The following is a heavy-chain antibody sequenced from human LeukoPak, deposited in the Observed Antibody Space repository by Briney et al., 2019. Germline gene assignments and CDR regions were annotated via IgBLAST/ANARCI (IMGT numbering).Heavy chain of an antibody. CDR1: GFTFSSSA. J-gene: IGHJ4*02. Sequence: GSLRLSCAASGFTFSSSAMHWVRQAPGKGLEWVAVIWYDGSNKYYADSVKGRFTFSRDNSKNTLYLQMNSLRAEDTAVYYCAKSYYDSSGYDYFDYWGQGTLVTVSS. V-gene: IGHV3-33*06. CDR2: IWYDGSNK. D-gene: IGHD3-22*01. CDR3: AKSYYDSSGYDYFDY.